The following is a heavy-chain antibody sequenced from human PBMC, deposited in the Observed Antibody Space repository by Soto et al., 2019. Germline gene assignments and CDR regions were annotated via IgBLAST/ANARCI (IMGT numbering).Heavy chain of an antibody. V-gene: IGHV1-69*01. Sequence: QVQLVQSGTEVKKPGSSVKVSCKASGGTFSNFAINWVRQAPGQGLEWMGGIIPVFGPANYAQNFQNRVTITADESTATAYMELSSLRSDATAVYYCGRARRGRGGLIPFLHLASWGQGTLVTVSS. CDR3: GRARRGRGGLIPFLHLAS. CDR1: GGTFSNFA. J-gene: IGHJ4*02. D-gene: IGHD3-16*01. CDR2: IIPVFGPA.